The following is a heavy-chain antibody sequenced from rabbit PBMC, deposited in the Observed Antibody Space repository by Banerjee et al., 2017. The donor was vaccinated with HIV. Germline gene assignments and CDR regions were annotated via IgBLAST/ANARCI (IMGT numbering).Heavy chain of an antibody. Sequence: QSVEESGGRLVQPEGSLTLTCTASGFSFSSSYYMCWVRQAPGKGLEWIGCIYTSSDSTYYASWAKGRFTISKTSSTTVTLQMTSLTAADTATYFCARNDYSSAWGADLWGQGTLVTVS. D-gene: IGHD4-1*01. CDR2: IYTSSDST. CDR1: GFSFSSSYY. CDR3: ARNDYSSAWGADL. J-gene: IGHJ4*01. V-gene: IGHV1S40*01.